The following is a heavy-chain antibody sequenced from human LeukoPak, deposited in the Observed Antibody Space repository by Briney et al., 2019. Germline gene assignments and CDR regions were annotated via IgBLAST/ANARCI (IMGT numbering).Heavy chain of an antibody. Sequence: GSLRLSCAASGFTFSSYAMSWVRQAPGKGLEWVSAISGSGGSTYYADSVKGRFTISRDNSKNTLYLQMNSLRAEDTAVYYCAKGTLDIVVVPAAPKVYYFDYWGQGTLVTVSS. V-gene: IGHV3-23*01. CDR1: GFTFSSYA. CDR3: AKGTLDIVVVPAAPKVYYFDY. J-gene: IGHJ4*02. D-gene: IGHD2-2*01. CDR2: ISGSGGST.